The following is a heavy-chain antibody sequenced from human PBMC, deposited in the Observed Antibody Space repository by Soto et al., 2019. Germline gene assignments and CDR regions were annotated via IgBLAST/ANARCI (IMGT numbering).Heavy chain of an antibody. CDR2: IYYSGST. V-gene: IGHV4-39*01. CDR3: ARPLTDDAFDI. CDR1: GGSISSSSYY. Sequence: NPSETLSLTCTVSGGSISSSSYYWGWIRQPPGKGLEWIGSIYYSGSTYYNPSLKSRVTISVDTSKNQFSLKLSSVTAADTAVYYCARPLTDDAFDIWGQGTMVTVSS. J-gene: IGHJ3*02.